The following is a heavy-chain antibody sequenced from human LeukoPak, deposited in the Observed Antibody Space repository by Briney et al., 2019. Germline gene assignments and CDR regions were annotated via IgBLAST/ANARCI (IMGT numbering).Heavy chain of an antibody. CDR2: INHSGST. CDR3: AREEYGSTVTNY. Sequence: RPSETLSLTCAVYGGSFSGYYWSWIRQPPGKGLEWIGEINHSGSTNYNPSLKSRVTISVDTATTQFSRKLSSVTAADTAVYYCAREEYGSTVTNYWGQGTLVTVSS. V-gene: IGHV4-34*01. J-gene: IGHJ4*02. CDR1: GGSFSGYY. D-gene: IGHD4-17*01.